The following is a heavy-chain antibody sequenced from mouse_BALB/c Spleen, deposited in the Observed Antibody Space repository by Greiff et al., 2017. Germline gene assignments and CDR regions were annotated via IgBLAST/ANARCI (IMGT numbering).Heavy chain of an antibody. V-gene: IGHV5-6*02. D-gene: IGHD1-1*01. CDR3: ARQSYGSSSYYFDY. J-gene: IGHJ2*01. CDR1: GFTFSSYG. CDR2: ISSGGSYT. Sequence: DVMLVESGGDLVKPGGSLKLSCAASGFTFSSYGMSWVRQTPDKRLEWVATISSGGSYTYYPDSVKGRFTISRDNAKNTLYLQMSSLKSEDTAMYYCARQSYGSSSYYFDYWGQGTTLTVSS.